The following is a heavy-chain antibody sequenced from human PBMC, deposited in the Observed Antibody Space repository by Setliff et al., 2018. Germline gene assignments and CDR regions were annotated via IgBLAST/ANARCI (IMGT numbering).Heavy chain of an antibody. CDR3: ARDRKEVVISPSQAAFDI. D-gene: IGHD3-22*01. CDR2: IIPIFGTT. J-gene: IGHJ3*02. V-gene: IGHV1-69*05. CDR1: GGTFSNYD. Sequence: ASVKVSCKASGGTFSNYDISWVRQAPGQGLEWMGGIIPIFGTTNYAQRFQGRVTITTDESTSTAYMELSSLRSEDTAVYYCARDRKEVVISPSQAAFDIWGQGTMVTVSS.